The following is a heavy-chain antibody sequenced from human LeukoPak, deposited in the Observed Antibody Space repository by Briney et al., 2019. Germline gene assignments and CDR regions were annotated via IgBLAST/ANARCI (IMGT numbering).Heavy chain of an antibody. CDR1: GYTFTGYY. J-gene: IGHJ3*02. V-gene: IGHV1-2*04. CDR2: INPNSGGT. D-gene: IGHD6-19*01. Sequence: ASVKVSCKASGYTFTGYYMHWVRQAPGQGLEWMGWINPNSGGTNYAQKFQGWVTMTRDTSISTAYMELSRLRSDDTAVYYCARFLPGADEKYSSGGGPLDAFDIWGQGTMVTVSS. CDR3: ARFLPGADEKYSSGGGPLDAFDI.